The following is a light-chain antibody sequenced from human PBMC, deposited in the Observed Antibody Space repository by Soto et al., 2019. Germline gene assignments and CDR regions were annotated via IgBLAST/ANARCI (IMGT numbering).Light chain of an antibody. CDR1: QSVSSSY. CDR3: QQYDNSRT. J-gene: IGKJ1*01. CDR2: GAS. V-gene: IGKV3-20*01. Sequence: EIVLTQSPGTLSLSPGERATHSCRASQSVSSSYLAWYQQKPGQAPRLLIYGASSRATGIPDRFSGSGSGTDFTLTISRLEPEDFAVYYCQQYDNSRTFGQGTKVDIK.